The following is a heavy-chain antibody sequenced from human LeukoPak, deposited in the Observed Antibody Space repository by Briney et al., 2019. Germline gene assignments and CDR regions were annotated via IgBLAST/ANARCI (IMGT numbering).Heavy chain of an antibody. V-gene: IGHV3-66*02. CDR3: ARDKRFYSLFGAAINSAFDI. Sequence: GGPLRFSCAASGSTFRGNYRAWVGKAPGKGLDGFSVFYSGGSPYYANSVKGRFTISTDNSKNTLYLQMNSPRAEDTARYYCARDKRFYSLFGAAINSAFDIWGQGTIVTVSS. D-gene: IGHD3-3*01. J-gene: IGHJ3*02. CDR1: GSTFRGNY. CDR2: FYSGGSP.